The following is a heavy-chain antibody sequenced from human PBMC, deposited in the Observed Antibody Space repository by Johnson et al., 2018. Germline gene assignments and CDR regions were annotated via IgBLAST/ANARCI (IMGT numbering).Heavy chain of an antibody. CDR1: GFTFSSYA. V-gene: IGHV3-23*04. J-gene: IGHJ3*02. CDR3: AKDNDYGARGAFDI. Sequence: VQLVESGGGLVQXGGSXRLXCAASGFTFSSYAMSWVRQAPGKGLEWVPAISGSGGSTYYADSVQGRFTISRDNSKNTLYLQMNSLRAEGTAVYYCAKDNDYGARGAFDIWGQGTMVTVSS. D-gene: IGHD4-17*01. CDR2: ISGSGGST.